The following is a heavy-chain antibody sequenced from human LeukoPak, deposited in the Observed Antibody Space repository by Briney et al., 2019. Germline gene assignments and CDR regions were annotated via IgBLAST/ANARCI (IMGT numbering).Heavy chain of an antibody. CDR1: GFTFSSYG. J-gene: IGHJ6*02. Sequence: GGSLRLSCAASGFTFSSYGMHWVRQAPGKGLEWVAVIWYDGSNKYYADSVKGRFTISRDNSKNTLYLQMNSLRAEDTAVYYCAKVILSAYCGGDCYPLNGMDVWGQGTTVTVSS. V-gene: IGHV3-33*06. D-gene: IGHD2-21*02. CDR3: AKVILSAYCGGDCYPLNGMDV. CDR2: IWYDGSNK.